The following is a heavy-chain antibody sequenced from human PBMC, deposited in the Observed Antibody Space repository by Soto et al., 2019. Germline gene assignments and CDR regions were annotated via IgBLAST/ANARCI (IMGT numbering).Heavy chain of an antibody. CDR2: IIPIFGTA. CDR3: ARRKAGTHTYYYYYGMDV. Sequence: ASVKVSCKASGGTFSSYAISWVRQAPGQGLEWMGGIIPIFGTANYAQKFQGRVTITADGSTSTAYMELSSLRSEDTAVYYCARRKAGTHTYYYYYGMDVWGQGTTVTVSS. V-gene: IGHV1-69*13. J-gene: IGHJ6*02. D-gene: IGHD1-7*01. CDR1: GGTFSSYA.